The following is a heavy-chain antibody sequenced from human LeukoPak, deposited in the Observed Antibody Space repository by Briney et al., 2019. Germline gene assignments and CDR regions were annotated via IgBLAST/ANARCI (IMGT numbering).Heavy chain of an antibody. CDR2: ISYDVSTK. CDR1: GLTFSSYG. D-gene: IGHD3/OR15-3a*01. V-gene: IGHV3-30*03. J-gene: IGHJ5*02. CDR3: ARGAHFWTAYYAGGWFDP. Sequence: PGGSLTLSCAASGLTFSSYGMHWVSQPAGKGLEWVAVISYDVSTKYYAVSVKGPFTISRDNSKDTLYLQMNSLRGEDTAVYYCARGAHFWTAYYAGGWFDPWGQGTLVTVSS.